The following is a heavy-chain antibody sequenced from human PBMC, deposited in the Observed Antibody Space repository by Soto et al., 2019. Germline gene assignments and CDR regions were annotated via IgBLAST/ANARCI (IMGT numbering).Heavy chain of an antibody. CDR3: ARDSYCTNGVCYIDY. Sequence: PSETLSLTCTASGGSISSYYWSWIRQPPGKGLEWIGYIYYSGSTNYNPSLKSRVTISVDTSKNQFSLKLSSVTAADTAVYYCARDSYCTNGVCYIDYWGQGTLVTVSS. D-gene: IGHD2-8*01. CDR2: IYYSGST. V-gene: IGHV4-59*01. CDR1: GGSISSYY. J-gene: IGHJ4*02.